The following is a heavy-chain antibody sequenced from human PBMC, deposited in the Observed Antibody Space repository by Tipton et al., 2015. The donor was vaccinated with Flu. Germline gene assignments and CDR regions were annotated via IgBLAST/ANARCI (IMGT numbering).Heavy chain of an antibody. V-gene: IGHV6-1*01. J-gene: IGHJ4*02. CDR1: GDSVSSNSAA. CDR2: TFYRSAWHN. CDR3: GRDMGRSGYAHAFDY. Sequence: GLVKPSQTLSLTCAISGDSVSSNSAAWSWIRQSPSRGLEWLGRTFYRSAWHNNSAVSVKSRITINADTSKNQFSLQLSSVTPEDTAAYYCGRDMGRSGYAHAFDYWGQGILVTVSS. D-gene: IGHD3-22*01.